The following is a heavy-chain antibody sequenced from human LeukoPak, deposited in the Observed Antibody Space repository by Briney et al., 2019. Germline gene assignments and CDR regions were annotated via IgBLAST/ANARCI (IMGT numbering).Heavy chain of an antibody. CDR3: ARVLSRVDGSGSYYKP. Sequence: ASVKVSCKASGYTFTSYGISWVRQAPGQGLEWMGWISAYNGNTNYAQKLQGRVTMTTDTSTSTAYMELRSLRSDDTAVYYCARVLSRVDGSGSYYKPWGQGTLVTVSS. J-gene: IGHJ5*02. V-gene: IGHV1-18*01. D-gene: IGHD3-10*01. CDR1: GYTFTSYG. CDR2: ISAYNGNT.